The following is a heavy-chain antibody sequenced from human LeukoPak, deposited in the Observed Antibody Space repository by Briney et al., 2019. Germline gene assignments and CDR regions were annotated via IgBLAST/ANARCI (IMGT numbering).Heavy chain of an antibody. V-gene: IGHV1-3*01. D-gene: IGHD3-10*01. CDR2: INAGNGNI. J-gene: IGHJ5*02. CDR3: ARGPIRPRNWFDP. Sequence: ASVKVSFTASGYTFTSYAMHWVRQAPGQRLEWMGWINAGNGNIKYSQKFQGRVTITRDTSASTAYMELSSLRSEDTAVYYCARGPIRPRNWFDPWGQGTLVTVSS. CDR1: GYTFTSYA.